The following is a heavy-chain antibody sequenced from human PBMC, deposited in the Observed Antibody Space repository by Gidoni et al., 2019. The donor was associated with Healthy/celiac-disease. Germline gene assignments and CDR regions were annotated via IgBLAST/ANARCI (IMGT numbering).Heavy chain of an antibody. CDR3: ARDRCSGGSCYHDY. CDR2: IYSGGST. D-gene: IGHD2-15*01. J-gene: IGHJ4*02. Sequence: VQLVESGGGLIQPGGSLRLSCAASGFTVSSNYMSWVRQAPGKGLEWVSVIYSGGSTYYADSVKGRFTISRDNSKNTLYLQMNSLRAEDTAVYYCARDRCSGGSCYHDYWGQGTLVTVSS. CDR1: GFTVSSNY. V-gene: IGHV3-53*01.